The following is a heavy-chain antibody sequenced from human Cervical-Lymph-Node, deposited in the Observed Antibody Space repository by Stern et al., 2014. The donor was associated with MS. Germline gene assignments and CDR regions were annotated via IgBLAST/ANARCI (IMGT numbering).Heavy chain of an antibody. V-gene: IGHV3-21*01. Sequence: EVQLLESGGGLVKPGGSLRLSCAASGFTFSRYSMNWVRQAPGKGLEWGSSISSTATYIYYSDSVRGRFTISRDNAKTALFLQMNSLRVEDTAVYYCAKYCSDSICNGFDHWGQGALVTVSS. D-gene: IGHD2-15*01. J-gene: IGHJ4*02. CDR2: ISSTATYI. CDR3: AKYCSDSICNGFDH. CDR1: GFTFSRYS.